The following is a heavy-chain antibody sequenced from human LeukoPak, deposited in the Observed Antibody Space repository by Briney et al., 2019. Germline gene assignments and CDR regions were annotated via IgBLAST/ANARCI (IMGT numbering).Heavy chain of an antibody. Sequence: IRQSLRKALEFIGYIYDSGAANYNPSLKRRVTLSVDTSKNQCSLKLTSVTAADTAVYYCARGGVAAKYYFDYWGQGILVTVSS. CDR3: ARGGVAAKYYFDY. CDR2: IYDSGAA. V-gene: IGHV4-59*01. D-gene: IGHD6-13*01. J-gene: IGHJ4*02.